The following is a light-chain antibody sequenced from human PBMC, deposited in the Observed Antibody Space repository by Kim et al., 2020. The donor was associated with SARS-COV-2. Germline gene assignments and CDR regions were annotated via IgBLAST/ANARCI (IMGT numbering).Light chain of an antibody. CDR3: QQYYSSPYT. CDR2: SAS. V-gene: IGKV1-16*02. Sequence: SASVGDRVTITGRASQGIGDFLAWVQQKPGKAPKPLIYSASTLQSGVPSKFSGSGSGTDFTLTISSLQAEDFATYYCQQYYSSPYTFGQGTKLEI. J-gene: IGKJ2*01. CDR1: QGIGDF.